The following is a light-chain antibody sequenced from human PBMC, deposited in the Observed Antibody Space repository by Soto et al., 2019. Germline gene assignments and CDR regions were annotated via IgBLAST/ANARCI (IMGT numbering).Light chain of an antibody. V-gene: IGKV1-33*01. J-gene: IGKJ5*01. CDR1: QDISNY. CDR3: QQYDNLPIT. CDR2: DAS. Sequence: DIQMNQSPSSLSASVGDRVTITCQASQDISNYLNWYQQKPGKAPKLLIYDASNLETGVPSRFSGSGSGPDFTFTISSLQTEDRATYYCQQYDNLPITFGQETRLEIK.